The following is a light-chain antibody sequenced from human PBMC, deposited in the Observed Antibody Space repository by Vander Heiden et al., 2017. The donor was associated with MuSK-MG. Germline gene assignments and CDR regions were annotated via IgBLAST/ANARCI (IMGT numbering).Light chain of an antibody. CDR3: SSYTTSSSLV. V-gene: IGLV2-14*01. J-gene: IGLJ1*01. Sequence: QSALTQPASVSGSPGQSITISCTGTSIDVGAFKYVSWYQHHPGKAPNVVTFGVNSRPSGVSNRFSGSKSGNTASLTISGLQAEDEADYYCSSYTTSSSLVFGTGTRVTVL. CDR1: SIDVGAFKY. CDR2: GVN.